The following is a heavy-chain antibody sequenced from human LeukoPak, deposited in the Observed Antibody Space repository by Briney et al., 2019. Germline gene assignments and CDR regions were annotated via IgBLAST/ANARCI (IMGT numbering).Heavy chain of an antibody. Sequence: PSETLSLTCTVSGGSISSSSYYWGWIRQPPGKGLEWIGSIYYSGSTYYNPSLKSRVTISVDTSKNQSSLKLSSVTAADTAVYYCASDSGVLLWFGELLKNAFDIWGQGTMVTVSS. CDR2: IYYSGST. V-gene: IGHV4-39*01. CDR3: ASDSGVLLWFGELLKNAFDI. D-gene: IGHD3-10*01. CDR1: GGSISSSSYY. J-gene: IGHJ3*02.